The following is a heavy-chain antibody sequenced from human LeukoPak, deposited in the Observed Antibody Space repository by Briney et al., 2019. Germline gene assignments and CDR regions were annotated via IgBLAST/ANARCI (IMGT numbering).Heavy chain of an antibody. V-gene: IGHV3-15*01. CDR3: AKADGNPSPPYFDY. CDR2: IKSKTAGGTI. CDR1: GFTFSNAW. Sequence: TTGGSLRLPCAASGFTFSNAWMSWVRQAPGKGLEWVGRIKSKTAGGTIDYAAPVEGRFTISRDNSKNTLYLQMNSLRAEDTAVYYCAKADGNPSPPYFDYWGQGALVTVSS. J-gene: IGHJ4*02. D-gene: IGHD4-23*01.